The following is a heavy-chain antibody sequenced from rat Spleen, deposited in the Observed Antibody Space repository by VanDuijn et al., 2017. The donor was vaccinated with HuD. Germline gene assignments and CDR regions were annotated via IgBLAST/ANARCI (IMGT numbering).Heavy chain of an antibody. CDR3: ARGEGIDY. CDR1: GFTFSNYG. Sequence: EVQLVESGGGLVQPGRSLKLSCAASGFTFSNYGMAWVRQAPTKGLEWVATISYDGSSTYYRDSVKGRFTIARDNAKSTLYLQMDSLRSEDTATYYCARGEGIDYWGQGVMVTVSS. D-gene: IGHD1-11*01. V-gene: IGHV5-29*01. CDR2: ISYDGSST. J-gene: IGHJ2*01.